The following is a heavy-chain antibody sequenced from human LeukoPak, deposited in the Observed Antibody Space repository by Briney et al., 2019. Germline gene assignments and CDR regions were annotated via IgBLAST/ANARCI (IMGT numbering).Heavy chain of an antibody. V-gene: IGHV4-4*07. CDR2: IYTSGST. CDR1: GGSISSYY. J-gene: IGHJ6*03. D-gene: IGHD3-22*01. Sequence: PSETLSLTCAVSGGSISSYYWRWIRQPAGKGLEWIGRIYTSGSTNYNPSLKSRVTMSVDTSKNQFSLKLSSVTAADTAVYYCARDSQGWLVYKDVWGKGTTVTVSS. CDR3: ARDSQGWLVYKDV.